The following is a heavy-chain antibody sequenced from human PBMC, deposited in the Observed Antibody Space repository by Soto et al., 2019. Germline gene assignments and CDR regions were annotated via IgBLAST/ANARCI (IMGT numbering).Heavy chain of an antibody. D-gene: IGHD3-22*01. V-gene: IGHV1-69*06. J-gene: IGHJ3*02. CDR1: GGTFSSYA. Sequence: SVKVSCKASGGTFSSYAISWVRQAPGQGLEWMGGIIPIFGTANYAQKFQGRVTITADKSTSTAYMELSSLRSEDTAVYYCAGVFFYYDSGGFLQPKYGGVFDIGGKGTMVPVSS. CDR2: IIPIFGTA. CDR3: AGVFFYYDSGGFLQPKYGGVFDI.